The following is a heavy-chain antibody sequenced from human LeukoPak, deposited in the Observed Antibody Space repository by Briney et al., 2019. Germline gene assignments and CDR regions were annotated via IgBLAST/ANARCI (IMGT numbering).Heavy chain of an antibody. D-gene: IGHD6-13*01. J-gene: IGHJ4*02. V-gene: IGHV3-30-3*01. CDR1: GFTFSSYA. CDR2: ISYDGSNK. CDR3: ATIAAAGQAYFDY. Sequence: GGSLRLSCAASGFTFSSYAMHWVRQAPGKGLEWVAVISYDGSNKYYADSVKGRFTISRDNSKNTLYLQMNSLRAEDTAVYYCATIAAAGQAYFDYWGQGTLVTVSS.